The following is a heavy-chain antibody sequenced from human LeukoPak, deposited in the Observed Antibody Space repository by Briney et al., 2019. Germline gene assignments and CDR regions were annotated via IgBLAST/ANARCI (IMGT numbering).Heavy chain of an antibody. J-gene: IGHJ4*02. CDR3: ARVVFGDHGYYFDY. CDR2: IIPILGIA. V-gene: IGHV1-69*04. D-gene: IGHD4-17*01. Sequence: ASVKVSCKASGGTFSSYAISWVRQAPGQGLEWMGRIIPILGIANYAQKFQGRVTITADKSTSTAYMELSSLRSEDTAMYYCARVVFGDHGYYFDYWGQGTWSPSPQ. CDR1: GGTFSSYA.